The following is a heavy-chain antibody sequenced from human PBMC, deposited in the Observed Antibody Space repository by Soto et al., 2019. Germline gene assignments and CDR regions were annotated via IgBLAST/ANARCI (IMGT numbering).Heavy chain of an antibody. CDR2: INHSGST. V-gene: IGHV4-34*01. D-gene: IGHD6-6*01. J-gene: IGHJ6*02. CDR3: ARGNFIAARGYYYYYYGMDV. CDR1: GGSFSGYY. Sequence: SETLSLTCAVYGGSFSGYYWSWIRQPPGKGLEWIGEINHSGSTNYNPSLKSRVTISVDTSKNQFSLKPSSVTAADTAVYYCARGNFIAARGYYYYYYGMDVWGQGTTVTVSS.